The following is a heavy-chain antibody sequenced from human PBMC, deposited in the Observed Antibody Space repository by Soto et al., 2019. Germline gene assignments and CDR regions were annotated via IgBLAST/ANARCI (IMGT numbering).Heavy chain of an antibody. CDR2: IYYSGST. Sequence: PSETLSLTCTVSGGSITGYYWNWIRQPPGKGLEWIGYIYYSGSTNYNSSLKSRVTISVDRSENQFSLKLSSMTAADTAMYYCARHGSTTRGWFDPWGQGTLVTVSS. D-gene: IGHD1-1*01. J-gene: IGHJ5*02. CDR3: ARHGSTTRGWFDP. V-gene: IGHV4-59*08. CDR1: GGSITGYY.